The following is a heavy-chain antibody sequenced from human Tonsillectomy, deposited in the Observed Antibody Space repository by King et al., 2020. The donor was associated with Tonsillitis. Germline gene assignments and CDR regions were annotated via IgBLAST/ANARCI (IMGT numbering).Heavy chain of an antibody. V-gene: IGHV4-39*07. J-gene: IGHJ3*02. Sequence: QLQESGPGLVKPSETLSLTCTVSGGSISSSSYYWGWIRQPPGKGLEWIGTMYYNGNTYYNPSLKSRVTISPDTSKNLFSLKLSSVTAADTAVYYCGRRGHLGDLSLGGHAFDIWGQGTMVTVSS. CDR1: GGSISSSSYY. D-gene: IGHD3-16*01. CDR3: GRRGHLGDLSLGGHAFDI. CDR2: MYYNGNT.